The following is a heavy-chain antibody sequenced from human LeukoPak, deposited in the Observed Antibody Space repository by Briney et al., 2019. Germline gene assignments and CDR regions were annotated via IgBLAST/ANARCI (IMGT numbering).Heavy chain of an antibody. CDR1: GFTFSSYS. CDR2: ISSSSSYI. CDR3: ASGYNSVGGFYFDY. V-gene: IGHV3-21*04. J-gene: IGHJ4*02. D-gene: IGHD2-15*01. Sequence: PGGSLRLSCAASGFTFSSYSMNWVRQAPGKGLEWVSSISSSSSYIYYADSVKGRFTISRDNAKKSLYLQMSSLRPEDTAFYYCASGYNSVGGFYFDYWGQGTLVTVSS.